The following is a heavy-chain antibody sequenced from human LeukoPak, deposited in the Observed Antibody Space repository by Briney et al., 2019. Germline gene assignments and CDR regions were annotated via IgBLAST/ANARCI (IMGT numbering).Heavy chain of an antibody. J-gene: IGHJ4*02. Sequence: PGGSLRLSCAXXGXXXXXXXXXXXXXAXXXXLXXVSYIXSTGSNIYYADSVKGXFTISRDNAKNSLYLLMNSLRTEDTAVYYCAATYYYDGSGDYWGQGTLVTVSS. CDR2: IXSTGSNI. V-gene: IGHV3-48*03. CDR1: GXXXXXXX. CDR3: AATYYYDGSGDY. D-gene: IGHD3-22*01.